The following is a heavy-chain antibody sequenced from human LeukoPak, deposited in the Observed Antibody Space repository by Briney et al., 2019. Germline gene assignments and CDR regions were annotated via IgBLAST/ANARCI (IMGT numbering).Heavy chain of an antibody. CDR3: ASDPGRGSLGFDY. V-gene: IGHV3-21*01. J-gene: IGHJ4*02. CDR2: ISGSRNYI. D-gene: IGHD1-26*01. Sequence: GGSLRLSCAASGFTFSTYSMNWVRQAPGKGLEWVSSISGSRNYIYYADSVKGRFTISRDNAKNSLYLQMNSLRAEDTAVYYCASDPGRGSLGFDYWGQGTLVTVSS. CDR1: GFTFSTYS.